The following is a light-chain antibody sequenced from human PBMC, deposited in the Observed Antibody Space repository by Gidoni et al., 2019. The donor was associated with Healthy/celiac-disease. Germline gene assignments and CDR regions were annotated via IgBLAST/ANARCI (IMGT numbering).Light chain of an antibody. J-gene: IGKJ4*01. CDR2: DAY. V-gene: IGKV3-11*01. CDR1: QSVSSY. CDR3: QQRSNWPRLT. Sequence: EIVLTQSPATLSLSPGERATLSCRASQSVSSYLAWYQQKPGQAPRLLIYDAYNRATGIPARFSGSGSGTDFTLTISSLGPEDVAVYYCQQRSNWPRLTFGGGTKVEIK.